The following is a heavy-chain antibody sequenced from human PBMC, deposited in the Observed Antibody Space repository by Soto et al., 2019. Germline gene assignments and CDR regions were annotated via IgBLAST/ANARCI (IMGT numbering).Heavy chain of an antibody. CDR3: ARGFGTYYYGSGSYFGGMDV. CDR1: GYTFTGYY. CDR2: INPNSGGT. J-gene: IGHJ6*02. Sequence: ASVKVSCKASGYTFTGYYMHWVRQAPGQGLEWMGWINPNSGGTNYAQKFQGRVTMTRDKSISTAYMELSRLRSEDTAVYYCARGFGTYYYGSGSYFGGMDVWGQGTTVTVSS. V-gene: IGHV1-2*02. D-gene: IGHD3-10*01.